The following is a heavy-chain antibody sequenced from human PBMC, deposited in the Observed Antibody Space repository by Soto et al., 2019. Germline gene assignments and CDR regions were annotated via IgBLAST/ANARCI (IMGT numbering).Heavy chain of an antibody. D-gene: IGHD5-18*01. CDR1: GGSVTSHDDY. J-gene: IGHJ4*02. CDR2: ISNSGST. CDR3: ATESGSTYGYFDH. Sequence: TSQTLSLTCTVSGGSVTSHDDYWTWIRQSPGKGLEWIGYISNSGSTGYNPSLKTRLSMSVDRSKNQFTLRLTSVTAADTAVYFCATESGSTYGYFDHWGQGTQVTVSS. V-gene: IGHV4-30-4*01.